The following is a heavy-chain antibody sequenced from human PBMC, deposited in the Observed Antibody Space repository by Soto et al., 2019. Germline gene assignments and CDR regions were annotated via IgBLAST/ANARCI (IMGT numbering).Heavy chain of an antibody. CDR2: ISAYNGNT. CDR3: ARVEKSVWELYRIGIGTQSYDY. D-gene: IGHD1-26*01. J-gene: IGHJ4*02. CDR1: GYTFTNYA. Sequence: ASVKVSCKASGYTFTNYAISWVRQAPGQGLEWMGWISAYNGNTNYAQKLQGRVTMTTDTSTSTAYMELRSLRSDDTAVYYCARVEKSVWELYRIGIGTQSYDYWGQGTLVTVSS. V-gene: IGHV1-18*01.